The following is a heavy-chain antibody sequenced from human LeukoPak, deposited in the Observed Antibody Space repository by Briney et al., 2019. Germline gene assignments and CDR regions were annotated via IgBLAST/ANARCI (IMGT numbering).Heavy chain of an antibody. CDR2: INTNTGNP. CDR1: GYTFTSYA. Sequence: ASVKVSCKASGYTFTSYAMNWVRQAPGQGLEWMGWINTNTGNPTYAQGFTGRFVFSLDTSVSTAYLQISSLKAEDTAVYYCARQISIAAAGHPGGWFDPWGQGTLVTVSS. D-gene: IGHD6-13*01. CDR3: ARQISIAAAGHPGGWFDP. J-gene: IGHJ5*02. V-gene: IGHV7-4-1*02.